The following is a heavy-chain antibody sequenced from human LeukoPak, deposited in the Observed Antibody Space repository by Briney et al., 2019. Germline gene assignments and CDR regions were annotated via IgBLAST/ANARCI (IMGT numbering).Heavy chain of an antibody. CDR2: ISWNSVYI. CDR1: GFTFDDYA. V-gene: IGHV3-9*01. Sequence: GGSLRLSCAASGFTFDDYATHWVRQAPGKGLEWVSGISWNSVYIGYADSVKGRFTISRDNAKNSLYLQMNSLRVEDTALYYCAKARGAAAGTPQGVYFDYWGQGTLVTVSS. D-gene: IGHD6-13*01. CDR3: AKARGAAAGTPQGVYFDY. J-gene: IGHJ4*02.